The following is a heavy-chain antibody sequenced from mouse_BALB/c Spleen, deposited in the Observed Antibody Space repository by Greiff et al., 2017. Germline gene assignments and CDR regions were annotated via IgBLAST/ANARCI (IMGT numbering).Heavy chain of an antibody. CDR3: VRSDYGQYYFDY. Sequence: VQLQQSGPGLVAPSQSLSITCTVSGFSLTSYDISWIRQPPGKGLEWLGVIWTGGGTNYNSAFMSRLSISKDNSKSQVFLKMNSLQTDDTAIYYCVRSDYGQYYFDYWGQGTTLTVSS. CDR1: GFSLTSYD. D-gene: IGHD1-1*02. CDR2: IWTGGGT. J-gene: IGHJ2*01. V-gene: IGHV2-9-2*01.